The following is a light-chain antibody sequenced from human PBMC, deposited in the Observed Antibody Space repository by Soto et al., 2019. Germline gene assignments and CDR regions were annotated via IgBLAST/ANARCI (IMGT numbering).Light chain of an antibody. Sequence: QSALTQPASVSGSPGQSITISCTGTSGDIGGYNYVSWYQQHPGKAPKLMIFDVTNRPSGISSRFSGSKSGNTASLTISGLQAEDEADYCCSSYASSSTLAFGGGTKVTVL. CDR2: DVT. CDR3: SSYASSSTLA. J-gene: IGLJ2*01. CDR1: SGDIGGYNY. V-gene: IGLV2-14*03.